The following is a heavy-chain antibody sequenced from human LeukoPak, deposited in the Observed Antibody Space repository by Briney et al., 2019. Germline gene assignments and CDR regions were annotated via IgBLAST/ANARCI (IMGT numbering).Heavy chain of an antibody. Sequence: GGSLRLSCAASGFTFSSYSMNWVRQAPGKGLEWVSFISSSSSYIYYADSVKGRFTISRDNAKNSLYLQMNSLRAEDTAVYYCTTDTIPHYYGNQMGTFDIWGQGTMVTVSS. CDR1: GFTFSSYS. CDR3: TTDTIPHYYGNQMGTFDI. D-gene: IGHD3-10*01. J-gene: IGHJ3*02. V-gene: IGHV3-21*04. CDR2: ISSSSSYI.